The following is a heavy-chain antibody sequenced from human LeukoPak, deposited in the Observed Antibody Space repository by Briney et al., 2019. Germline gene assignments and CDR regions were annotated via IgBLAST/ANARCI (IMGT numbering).Heavy chain of an antibody. J-gene: IGHJ6*03. Sequence: SETLSLTCTVSGGSISSYYWSWIRQPPGKGLEWIGSIYYSGSTYYNPSLKSRVTISVDTSKNQFSLKLSSVTAADTAVYYCARDGADSNYYYYYMDVWGKGTTVTVSS. CDR3: ARDGADSNYYYYYMDV. D-gene: IGHD4-11*01. CDR2: IYYSGST. CDR1: GGSISSYY. V-gene: IGHV4-59*12.